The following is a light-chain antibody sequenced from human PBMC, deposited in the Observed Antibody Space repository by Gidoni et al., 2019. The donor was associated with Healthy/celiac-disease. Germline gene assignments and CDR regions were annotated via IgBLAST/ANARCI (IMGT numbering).Light chain of an antibody. CDR3: QQYNSSPLT. J-gene: IGKJ4*01. Sequence: DIQMTQSPSTLSASVGDRVTITCRASQSISSWLAWYQQKPGKAPKLLIYKASSLESGVPSRFSGSGSGTEFTLTISSLQPDDCATYYCQQYNSSPLTFGGGTKVEIK. CDR1: QSISSW. V-gene: IGKV1-5*03. CDR2: KAS.